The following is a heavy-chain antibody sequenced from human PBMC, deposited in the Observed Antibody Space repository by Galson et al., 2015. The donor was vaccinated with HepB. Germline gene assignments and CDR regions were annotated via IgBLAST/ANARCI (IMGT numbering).Heavy chain of an antibody. CDR2: ISWNSGSI. D-gene: IGHD3-16*01. J-gene: IGHJ6*03. V-gene: IGHV3-9*01. Sequence: SLRLSCAASGFTFDDYAMHWVRQAPGKGLEWVSGISWNSGSIGYADSVKGRFTISRDNAKNSLYLQMNSLRAEDTALYYCAKDMRTGGWGDMDVWGKGTTVTVSS. CDR3: AKDMRTGGWGDMDV. CDR1: GFTFDDYA.